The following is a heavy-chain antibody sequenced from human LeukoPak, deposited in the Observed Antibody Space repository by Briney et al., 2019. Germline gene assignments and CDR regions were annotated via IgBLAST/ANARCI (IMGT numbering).Heavy chain of an antibody. CDR1: GVTFEDYY. J-gene: IGHJ4*02. CDR2: ISSTGGDT. V-gene: IGHV3-11*01. D-gene: IGHD5-24*01. Sequence: PGGSLRLSCKGSGVTFEDYYLSWIRQPPGKGLEWISYISSTGGDTFYADPVKGRFIISRNNAMNSVYMEMNDLTADDTAFYYCARGENGSFDRWGQGTLVIVSS. CDR3: ARGENGSFDR.